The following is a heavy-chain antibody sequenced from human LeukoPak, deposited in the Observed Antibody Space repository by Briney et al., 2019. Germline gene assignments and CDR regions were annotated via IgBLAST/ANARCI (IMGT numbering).Heavy chain of an antibody. J-gene: IGHJ6*02. D-gene: IGHD2-15*01. CDR1: GFTFRNYG. CDR2: ISARGGTI. CDR3: ARARYCSGGSCYSGYYYYGMDV. V-gene: IGHV3-23*01. Sequence: GGSLRLSCAASGFTFRNYGLSWVRQAPGKGREWVAPISARGGTIHYADSVRGRFTISRDNSKNTLYLQMNSLRAEDTAVYYCARARYCSGGSCYSGYYYYGMDVWGQGTTVTVSS.